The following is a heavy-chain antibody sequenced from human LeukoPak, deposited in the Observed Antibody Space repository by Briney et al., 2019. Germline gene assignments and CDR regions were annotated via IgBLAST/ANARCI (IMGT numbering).Heavy chain of an antibody. V-gene: IGHV1-18*01. CDR3: ARGPKGGLDS. CDR2: ISAYNGIT. Sequence: ASVKVSCKASGCTFTTYGISWVRQAPGQGLEWMGWISAYNGITKYAQNLQGRVTMTTDTSTSTAYMELRSLTSDDTARYFCARGPKGGLDSWGQGTLVTVSS. J-gene: IGHJ4*02. CDR1: GCTFTTYG. D-gene: IGHD3-16*01.